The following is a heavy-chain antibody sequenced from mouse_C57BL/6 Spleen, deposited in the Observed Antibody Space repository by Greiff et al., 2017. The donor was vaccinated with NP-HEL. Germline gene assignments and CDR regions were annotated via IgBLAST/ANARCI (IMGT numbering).Heavy chain of an antibody. CDR2: IYPGSGNT. J-gene: IGHJ1*03. V-gene: IGHV1-76*01. CDR1: GYTFTDYY. CDR3: ARSPSRDWYFDV. Sequence: VQLQQSGAELVRPGASVKLSCKASGYTFTDYYINWVKQRPGQGLEWIARIYPGSGNTYYNEKFKGKATLTAEKSSSTAYMQLSSLTSEDSAVYFCARSPSRDWYFDVWGTGTTVTVSS.